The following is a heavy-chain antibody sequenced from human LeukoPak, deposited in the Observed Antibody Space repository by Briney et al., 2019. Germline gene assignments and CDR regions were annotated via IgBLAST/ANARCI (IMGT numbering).Heavy chain of an antibody. CDR2: IIPIFGTA. J-gene: IGHJ4*02. CDR3: ARGAYDSSGYHNY. Sequence: ASVKVPCKASGGTFSSYAISWVRQAPGQGLEWMGRIIPIFGTANYAQKFQGRVTITTDESTSTAYMELSSLRSEDTAVYYCARGAYDSSGYHNYWGQGTLVTVSS. CDR1: GGTFSSYA. V-gene: IGHV1-69*05. D-gene: IGHD3-22*01.